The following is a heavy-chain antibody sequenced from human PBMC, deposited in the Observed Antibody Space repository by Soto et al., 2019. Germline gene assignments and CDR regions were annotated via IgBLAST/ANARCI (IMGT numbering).Heavy chain of an antibody. CDR2: IYYSGNT. J-gene: IGHJ4*02. Sequence: PAETLSLTCTVSGGSLGSSSYYWGWIRQSPGKGLEWIGNIYYSGNTFYNPSLKSRVTISVDTPKNQIYPHLSAVTAADTAIFYCASIAAPGTTHFDFWGKGTLVTVSS. CDR3: ASIAAPGTTHFDF. CDR1: GGSLGSSSYY. V-gene: IGHV4-39*01. D-gene: IGHD6-13*01.